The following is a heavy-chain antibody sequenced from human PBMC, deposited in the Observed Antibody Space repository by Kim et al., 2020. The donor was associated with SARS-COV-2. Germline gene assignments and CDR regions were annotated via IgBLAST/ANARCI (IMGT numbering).Heavy chain of an antibody. CDR2: ISNNGGST. CDR1: GFTFSGYG. Sequence: GGSLRLSCSVSGFTFSGYGMHWVRQAPGKGLEYLLAISNNGGSTYYADSVKGRFTISRDNSKNSLYLQMSSLRPEDTAVYYCVKVGDGGWYGDYWGQGILVTVSS. V-gene: IGHV3-64D*06. D-gene: IGHD6-19*01. J-gene: IGHJ4*02. CDR3: VKVGDGGWYGDY.